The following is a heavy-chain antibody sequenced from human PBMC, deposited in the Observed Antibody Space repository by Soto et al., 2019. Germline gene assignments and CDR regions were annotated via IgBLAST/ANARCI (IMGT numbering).Heavy chain of an antibody. CDR3: ARCIQGDYYYGMDG. J-gene: IGHJ6*02. CDR2: INADYGNT. V-gene: IGHV1-18*01. CDR1: GYTFYSHS. D-gene: IGHD5-18*01. Sequence: QAQLVQSGAEVRKPGASVKVSCKASGYTFYSHSISWVRQAPGQGLEWMGRINADYGNTQYAQKFQGRVTMTTDTSTTTMYMELTNRRSDYTAVYYCARCIQGDYYYGMDGWGQGTTVTVSS.